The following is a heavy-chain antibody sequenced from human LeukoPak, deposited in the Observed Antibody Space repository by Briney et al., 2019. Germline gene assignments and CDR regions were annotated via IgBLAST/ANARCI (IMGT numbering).Heavy chain of an antibody. CDR3: ARGAGYYFDY. V-gene: IGHV1-46*01. D-gene: IGHD3-10*01. J-gene: IGHJ4*02. CDR2: ISPSGGST. CDR1: GYTFTSNY. Sequence: ASVKVSCKAFGYTFTSNYMHWVRQAPGQGPEWMGVISPSGGSTTYAQKFQGRVTLTRDMSTSTDYLELSSLRSEDTAVYYCARGAGYYFDYWGQGTLVTVSS.